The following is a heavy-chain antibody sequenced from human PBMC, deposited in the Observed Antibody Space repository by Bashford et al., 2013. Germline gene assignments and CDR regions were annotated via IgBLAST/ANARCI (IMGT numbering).Heavy chain of an antibody. D-gene: IGHD1-26*01. CDR2: INPNPNSGAT. J-gene: IGHJ3*01. V-gene: IGHV1-2*02. CDR1: GYTFTGYY. Sequence: ASVKVSCKASGYTFTGYYMHWVRQAPGQGLEWMGWINPNPNSGATKYAEMFQGRVTMTRDTSISTAYMELSSLRSDDTAVYFCARDGPVVGVWNAFDVWAKGQWSPSPQ. CDR3: ARDGPVVGVWNAFDV.